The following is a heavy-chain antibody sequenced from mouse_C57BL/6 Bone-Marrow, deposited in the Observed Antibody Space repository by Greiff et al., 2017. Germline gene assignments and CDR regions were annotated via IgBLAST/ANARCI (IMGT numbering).Heavy chain of an antibody. D-gene: IGHD2-3*01. Sequence: VKVVESGAELVRPGASVTLSCKASGYTFTDYEMHWVKQTPVHGLEWIGAIDPETGGTAYNQKFKGKAILTADKSSSTAYMELRSLTSEDSAVYYCTFYDYFDYWGQGTTLTVSS. CDR3: TFYDYFDY. CDR2: IDPETGGT. V-gene: IGHV1-15*01. CDR1: GYTFTDYE. J-gene: IGHJ2*01.